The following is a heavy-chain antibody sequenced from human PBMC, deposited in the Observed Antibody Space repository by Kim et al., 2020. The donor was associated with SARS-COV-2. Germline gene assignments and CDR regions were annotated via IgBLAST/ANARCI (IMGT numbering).Heavy chain of an antibody. CDR1: GGSVSSGSYY. Sequence: SETLSLTCTVSGGSVSSGSYYWSWIRQPPGKGLEWIGYIYYSGSTNYNPSLKSRVTISVDTSKNQFSLKLSSVTAADTAVYYCARTRSGYDFMPSWFDPWGQGTLVTVSS. J-gene: IGHJ5*02. D-gene: IGHD5-12*01. CDR3: ARTRSGYDFMPSWFDP. V-gene: IGHV4-61*01. CDR2: IYYSGST.